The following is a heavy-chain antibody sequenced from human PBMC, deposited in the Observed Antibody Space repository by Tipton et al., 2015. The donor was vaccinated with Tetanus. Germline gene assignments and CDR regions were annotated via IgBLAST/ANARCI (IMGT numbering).Heavy chain of an antibody. Sequence: TLSLTCTVSGGSISTGGYSWNWIRQHPGKGLEWIGYIYDSGNTLYNPSLKSRATMSIDAPKTHFSLKLTSVTAADTAVYYCASNHPPRGYPYGGFHSWGQGTLVTVSS. CDR1: GGSISTGGYS. D-gene: IGHD3-16*01. V-gene: IGHV4-31*03. CDR3: ASNHPPRGYPYGGFHS. CDR2: IYDSGNT. J-gene: IGHJ4*02.